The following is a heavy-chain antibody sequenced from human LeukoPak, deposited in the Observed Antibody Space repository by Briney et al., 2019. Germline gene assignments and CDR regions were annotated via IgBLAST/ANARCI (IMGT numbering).Heavy chain of an antibody. D-gene: IGHD2-15*01. CDR1: GFTFSDYY. CDR3: ARVSCSGGSCYSPYYFDY. CDR2: ISSSSSYT. Sequence: GGSLRLSCAASGFTFSDYYMSWIRQAPGKGLEWVSYISSSSSYTNYADSVKGRFTISRDNAKNSLYLQMNSLRAEDTAVYYCARVSCSGGSCYSPYYFDYWGQGTLVTVSS. J-gene: IGHJ4*02. V-gene: IGHV3-11*06.